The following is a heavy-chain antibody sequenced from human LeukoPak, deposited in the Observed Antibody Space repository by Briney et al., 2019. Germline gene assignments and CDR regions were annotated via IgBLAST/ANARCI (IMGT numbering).Heavy chain of an antibody. CDR3: ARDGYYYDGSFEY. CDR1: GYSISSGYF. D-gene: IGHD3-22*01. Sequence: SETLSLTCAVSGYSISSGYFWAWIRQPPGKGLEWIGSISHSGSSYSKPSLKSRVIISVDTSNNQFSLKLTSVTAADTATYYCARDGYYYDGSFEYWGQGVRVAVSS. CDR2: ISHSGSS. V-gene: IGHV4-38-2*02. J-gene: IGHJ4*02.